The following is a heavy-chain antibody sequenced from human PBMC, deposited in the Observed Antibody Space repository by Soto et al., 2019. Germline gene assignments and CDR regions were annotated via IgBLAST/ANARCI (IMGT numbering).Heavy chain of an antibody. J-gene: IGHJ6*02. V-gene: IGHV3-21*01. CDR1: GFTFSSYS. Sequence: VGSLRLSCAASGFTFSSYSMNWVRQAPGKGLEWVSSISSSSSYIYYADSVKGRFTISRDNAKNSLYLQMNSLRAEDTAVYYCARAPEPYSSGWYWYYYYYGLDVWGQGTTVTVSS. CDR2: ISSSSSYI. CDR3: ARAPEPYSSGWYWYYYYYGLDV. D-gene: IGHD6-19*01.